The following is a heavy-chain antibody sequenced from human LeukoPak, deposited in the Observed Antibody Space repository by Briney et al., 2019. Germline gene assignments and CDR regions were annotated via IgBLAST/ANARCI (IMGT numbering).Heavy chain of an antibody. CDR3: ARGGGLDV. V-gene: IGHV3-7*03. Sequence: GGSLRLSCVGSGFTFSSSWMGWVRQAPGKGLEWVANIKQDETEKYYADSVKGRFTVSRDNAKNSLYLQMSNLRAEDTAVYFCARGGGLDVWGQGATVTVSS. D-gene: IGHD3-16*01. CDR1: GFTFSSSW. J-gene: IGHJ6*02. CDR2: IKQDETEK.